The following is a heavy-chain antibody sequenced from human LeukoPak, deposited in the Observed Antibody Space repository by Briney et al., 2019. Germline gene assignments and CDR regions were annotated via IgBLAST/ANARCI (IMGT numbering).Heavy chain of an antibody. V-gene: IGHV3-30-3*01. CDR2: ISYDGSNK. CDR3: ARDLIYYDSSVLDY. J-gene: IGHJ4*02. Sequence: GGSLRLSCAASGFTFSSYAMHWVRQAPGKGLEWVAVISYDGSNKYYADSVKGRFTISRDNSKNTLYLQMNSLRAEDTAVYYCARDLIYYDSSVLDYWGQGTLVTVSS. CDR1: GFTFSSYA. D-gene: IGHD3-22*01.